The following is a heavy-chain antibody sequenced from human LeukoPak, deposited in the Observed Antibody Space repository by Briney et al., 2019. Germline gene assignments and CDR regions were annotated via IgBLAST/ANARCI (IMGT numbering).Heavy chain of an antibody. V-gene: IGHV3-23*01. CDR3: AKDGDVGELVL. CDR1: GFTFSTYA. Sequence: GGSLRLSCAASGFTFSTYAMSWVRQAPGKGLEWVSTINDFGGSTYYADSVKGRFTISRDNSKNTLYLQMNSLRAEDTALYYCAKDGDVGELVLWGQGTLVTVSS. D-gene: IGHD1-26*01. CDR2: INDFGGST. J-gene: IGHJ5*02.